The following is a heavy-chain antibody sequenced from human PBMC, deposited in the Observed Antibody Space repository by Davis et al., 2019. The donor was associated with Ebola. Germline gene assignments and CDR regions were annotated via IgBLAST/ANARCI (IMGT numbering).Heavy chain of an antibody. V-gene: IGHV4-59*01. CDR1: GGSISSYY. Sequence: SETLSLTCTVSGGSISSYYWSWIRQPPGKGLEWIGYIYYSGSTNYNPSLKSQVTISVDTSKNQFSLKLSSVTAADTAVYYCARSIMVRGVIAHWYYGMDVWGQGTTVTVSS. CDR3: ARSIMVRGVIAHWYYGMDV. J-gene: IGHJ6*02. D-gene: IGHD3-10*01. CDR2: IYYSGST.